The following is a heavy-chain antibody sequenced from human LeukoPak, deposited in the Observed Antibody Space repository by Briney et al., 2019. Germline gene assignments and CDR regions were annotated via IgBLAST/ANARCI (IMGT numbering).Heavy chain of an antibody. J-gene: IGHJ5*02. CDR2: ISGSGGST. V-gene: IGHV3-23*01. Sequence: GGSLRLSCAAATVTFSIEAMRWVRQAPGKGLEWVSAISGSGGSTYYADSVKGRFTISRDNSKNTLYLQMNSLRAEDTAVYYCAQVYDSSSSSWFDPCGQRTLVTVSS. CDR3: AQVYDSSSSSWFDP. CDR1: TVTFSIEA. D-gene: IGHD6-6*01.